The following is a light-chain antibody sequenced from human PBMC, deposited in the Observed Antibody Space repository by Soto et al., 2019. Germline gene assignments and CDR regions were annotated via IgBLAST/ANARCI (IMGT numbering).Light chain of an antibody. CDR2: AAS. CDR1: QTLNNY. Sequence: DMHMTQSPSCVSASLGDRVTITFRASQTLNNYLTWFQQKPGKAPKVLIYAASTLQSGVPSRFSGSGSGAEFTLTISSLQPEDFATYYCQQSFSYPLTFGQGTKVDIK. J-gene: IGKJ4*01. CDR3: QQSFSYPLT. V-gene: IGKV1-39*01.